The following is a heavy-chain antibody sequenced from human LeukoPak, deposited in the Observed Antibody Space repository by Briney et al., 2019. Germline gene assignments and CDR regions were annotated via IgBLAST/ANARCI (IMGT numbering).Heavy chain of an antibody. V-gene: IGHV1-2*02. J-gene: IGHJ5*02. Sequence: GASVKVSCKASGYTFTGYYMHWVRQAPGQGLEWMGWINPSSGGTYYAQKFQGRATMTRDTSISLAYMELSRMSSDDTAVYFCARGAAGVYTVATGGFDPWGQGTLVTVSS. CDR2: INPSSGGT. CDR1: GYTFTGYY. CDR3: ARGAAGVYTVATGGFDP. D-gene: IGHD4-17*01.